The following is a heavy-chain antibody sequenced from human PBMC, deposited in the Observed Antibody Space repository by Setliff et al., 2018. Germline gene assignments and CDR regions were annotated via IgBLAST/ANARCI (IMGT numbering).Heavy chain of an antibody. CDR3: ARDSPEMVAPPAAHCFDP. V-gene: IGHV1-18*01. CDR2: ISA. J-gene: IGHJ5*02. D-gene: IGHD2-15*01. Sequence: ASVKVSCKTSGYTFISYGINWVRQAPGQGLEWMGWISAYAQKFQGRVTMTTDTSTNTAFMELRSLRSDDTAVYYCARDSPEMVAPPAAHCFDPWGQGTLVTVSS. CDR1: GYTFISYG.